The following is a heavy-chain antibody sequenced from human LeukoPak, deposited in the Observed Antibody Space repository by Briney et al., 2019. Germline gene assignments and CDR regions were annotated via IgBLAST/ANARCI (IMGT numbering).Heavy chain of an antibody. D-gene: IGHD5-24*01. Sequence: SETLSLTCDVSSGSISGYYWTWIRQPAGKGLEWIGRISATGITYYNPSLESRATISLDTSNNQFSLKVTSVTAADTAVYYCARGKEMTRISGYYSFDYWGQGTLLSVSS. J-gene: IGHJ4*02. CDR3: ARGKEMTRISGYYSFDY. CDR1: SGSISGYY. V-gene: IGHV4-4*07. CDR2: ISATGIT.